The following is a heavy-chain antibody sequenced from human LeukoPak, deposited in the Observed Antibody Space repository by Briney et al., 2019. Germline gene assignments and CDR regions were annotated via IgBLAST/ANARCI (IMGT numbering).Heavy chain of an antibody. D-gene: IGHD2-2*02. Sequence: GGSLRLSCAASGFTFSYYGMHWVRQAPGKGLEWVAVISYDGSNKYYADSVKGRFTISRDNSKNTLYLQMNSLRAEDTAVYYCARPGGYCSSTSCYTGWFDPWGQGTLVTVSS. CDR1: GFTFSYYG. J-gene: IGHJ5*02. V-gene: IGHV3-30*19. CDR2: ISYDGSNK. CDR3: ARPGGYCSSTSCYTGWFDP.